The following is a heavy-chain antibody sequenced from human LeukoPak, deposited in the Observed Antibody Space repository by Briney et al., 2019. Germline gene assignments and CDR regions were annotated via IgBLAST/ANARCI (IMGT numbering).Heavy chain of an antibody. V-gene: IGHV4-59*01. CDR2: IYYSGGT. D-gene: IGHD5-24*01. J-gene: IGHJ4*02. CDR1: GGSISSYY. CDR3: ARGAEMATIPD. Sequence: SETLSLTCTVSGGSISSYYWSWIRQPPGKGLEWIGYIYYSGGTNYNPSLKSRVTISVDTSKNQFSLKLSSVTAADTAVYYCARGAEMATIPDWGQGTLVTVSS.